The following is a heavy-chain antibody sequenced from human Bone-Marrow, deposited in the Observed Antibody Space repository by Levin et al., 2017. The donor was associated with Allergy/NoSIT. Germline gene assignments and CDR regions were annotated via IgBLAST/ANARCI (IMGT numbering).Heavy chain of an antibody. CDR2: IKSNPDGGTT. V-gene: IGHV3-15*01. CDR3: TTWFVN. CDR1: GLTFTNAW. J-gene: IGHJ4*02. Sequence: TGGSLRLSCEVSGLTFTNAWMTWVRQTPAKGLEWVGRIKSNPDGGTTDYAASMKGRFIVSRDDSKNTVYLQMNSLKFEDTGVYYCTTWFVNWGQGTLVTVSS. D-gene: IGHD2-21*01.